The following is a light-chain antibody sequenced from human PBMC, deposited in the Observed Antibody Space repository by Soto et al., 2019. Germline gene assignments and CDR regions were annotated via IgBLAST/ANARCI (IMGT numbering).Light chain of an antibody. Sequence: EIVLIQSPATLSLSPGERATLSCRASQSVSRFLAWYQHKPGQAPRPLIYDASNRATGIPARFSGSGSGTDFTLTISSLEPEDFAVYYCQQRSSWPPWTFGQGTKVDIK. CDR3: QQRSSWPPWT. CDR1: QSVSRF. V-gene: IGKV3-11*01. CDR2: DAS. J-gene: IGKJ1*01.